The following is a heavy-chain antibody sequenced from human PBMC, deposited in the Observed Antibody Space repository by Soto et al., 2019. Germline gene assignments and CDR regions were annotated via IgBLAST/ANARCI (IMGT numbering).Heavy chain of an antibody. J-gene: IGHJ5*02. CDR1: GYTFTSYN. D-gene: IGHD3-10*01. CDR2: INPLGFST. V-gene: IGHV1-46*01. CDR3: ARSAGRFGELYWFDP. Sequence: QVQLVQSGAEVKKPGASVKVSCKASGYTFTSYNMHWVRQAPGQGLEWVGMINPLGFSTTYAQEFRGRVHMTRDMSTSTAYMELTNLISDDTAVYYCARSAGRFGELYWFDPWGQGTLVTVSP.